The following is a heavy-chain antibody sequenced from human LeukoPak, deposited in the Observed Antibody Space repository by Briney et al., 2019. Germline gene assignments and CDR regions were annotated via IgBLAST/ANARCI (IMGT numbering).Heavy chain of an antibody. D-gene: IGHD3-10*01. CDR3: AKFSDGSGSYYPLSDY. CDR2: ISYDGSNK. CDR1: GFTFSSYG. Sequence: GSLRLSCAASGFTFSSYGMHWVRQAPGKGLEWVAVISYDGSNKYYADSVKGRFTISRDNSKNTLYLQMNSLRAEDTAVYYCAKFSDGSGSYYPLSDYWGQETLVTVSS. J-gene: IGHJ4*02. V-gene: IGHV3-30*18.